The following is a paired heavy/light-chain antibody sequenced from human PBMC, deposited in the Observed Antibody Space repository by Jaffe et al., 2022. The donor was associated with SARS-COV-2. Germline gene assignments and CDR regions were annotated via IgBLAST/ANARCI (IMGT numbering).Heavy chain of an antibody. CDR3: ARETGYGDPFDY. D-gene: IGHD4-17*01. CDR1: GGSISPYY. J-gene: IGHJ4*02. CDR2: VYYSGST. Sequence: QVQLQESGPGLVKPSETLSLTCTVSGGSISPYYWSWIRQPPGKGLEYIGYVYYSGSTNYNPSLKSRVTISVDTSKNQVSLKLTSVTAADTAVYYCARETGYGDPFDYWGQGTLVTVSS. V-gene: IGHV4-59*01.
Light chain of an antibody. J-gene: IGKJ1*01. CDR3: QQLNNYPRT. V-gene: IGKV1-9*01. CDR1: QGISSY. Sequence: DIQLTQSPSFLSASVGDRVTITCRASQGISSYLAWYQQKPGKAPKLLIYAASTLQSGVPSRFSGSGSGTEFTLTVSSLQPEDFATYYCQQLNNYPRTFGQGTKVEIK. CDR2: AAS.